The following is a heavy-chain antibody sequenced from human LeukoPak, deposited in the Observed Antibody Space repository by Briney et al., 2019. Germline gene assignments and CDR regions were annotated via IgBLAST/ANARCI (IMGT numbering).Heavy chain of an antibody. CDR1: GDSISSSSYY. J-gene: IGHJ4*02. Sequence: SETLSLTCTVSGDSISSSSYYWGWIRQPPGKGLEWIGSIYYSGSTYYNPSLKSRVTISVDTSKNQFSLKLSSVTAADTAVYYCARLGVGATDYWGQGTLVTVSS. V-gene: IGHV4-39*01. CDR2: IYYSGST. D-gene: IGHD1-26*01. CDR3: ARLGVGATDY.